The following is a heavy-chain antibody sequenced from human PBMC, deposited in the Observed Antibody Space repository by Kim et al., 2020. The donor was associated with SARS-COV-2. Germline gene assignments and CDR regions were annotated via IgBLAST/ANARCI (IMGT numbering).Heavy chain of an antibody. V-gene: IGHV4-39*01. D-gene: IGHD3-16*01. CDR3: ARHWGDWGWFDP. Sequence: YSNPSLKSRVTISVDTSKNQLSLTLSYVTAADTAVYYCARHWGDWGWFDPWGQGTLVTVSS. J-gene: IGHJ5*02.